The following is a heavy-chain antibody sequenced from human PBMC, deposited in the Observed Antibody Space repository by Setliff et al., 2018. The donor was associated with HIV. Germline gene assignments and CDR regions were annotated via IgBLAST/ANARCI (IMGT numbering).Heavy chain of an antibody. CDR2: ISSSSSSI. D-gene: IGHD3-10*01. J-gene: IGHJ4*02. CDR3: ARDKWFGELSV. V-gene: IGHV3-48*04. CDR1: GFTFSRYS. Sequence: PGGSLRLSCAASGFTFSRYSMNWVRQAPGKGLEWVSYISSSSSSIYHADSVKGRFTISRDNAKNTLYLQMNRLRADDTAVYYCARDKWFGELSVWGQGTLVTVSS.